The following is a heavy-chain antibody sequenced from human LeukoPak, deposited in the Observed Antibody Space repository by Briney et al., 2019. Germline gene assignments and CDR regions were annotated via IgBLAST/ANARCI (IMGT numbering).Heavy chain of an antibody. Sequence: SETLSLTCTVSGGSISSSSYYWGWIRQPPGKGLEWIGSIYYSGSTYYNPSLKSRVTISVDTSKNQFSLKLSSVTAADTAVYYCARGYSSGWKVYYYYMDVWGKGTTVTVSS. V-gene: IGHV4-39*07. CDR3: ARGYSSGWKVYYYYMDV. CDR1: GGSISSSSYY. D-gene: IGHD6-19*01. J-gene: IGHJ6*03. CDR2: IYYSGST.